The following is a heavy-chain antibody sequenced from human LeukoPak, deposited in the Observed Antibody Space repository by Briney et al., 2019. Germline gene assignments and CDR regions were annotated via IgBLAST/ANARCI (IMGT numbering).Heavy chain of an antibody. CDR1: GGTFSSYA. CDR2: IIPILGIA. V-gene: IGHV1-69*04. D-gene: IGHD5-18*01. CDR3: ARGHVDTAMVSPNSGLNFDY. J-gene: IGHJ4*02. Sequence: GASMKVSCKASGGTFSSYAISWVRQAPGQGLEWMGRIIPILGIANYAQKFQGRVTITADKSTSTAYMELSSLRSEDTAVYYCARGHVDTAMVSPNSGLNFDYWGQGTLVTVSS.